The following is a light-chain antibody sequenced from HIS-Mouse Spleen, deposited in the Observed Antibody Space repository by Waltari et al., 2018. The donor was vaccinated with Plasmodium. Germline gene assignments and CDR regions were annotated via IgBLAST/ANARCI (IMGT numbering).Light chain of an antibody. CDR3: QQYYSTPPYT. V-gene: IGKV4-1*01. CDR1: QSVLYRTNNKNY. Sequence: DIVMTQSPDSLAVSLGERATINCKSSQSVLYRTNNKNYLAWYQQKPGQPPKLLIYWASTRESGVTDRFSGSGSGTDFTLTISSLQAEDVAVYYCQQYYSTPPYTFGQGTKLEIK. CDR2: WAS. J-gene: IGKJ2*01.